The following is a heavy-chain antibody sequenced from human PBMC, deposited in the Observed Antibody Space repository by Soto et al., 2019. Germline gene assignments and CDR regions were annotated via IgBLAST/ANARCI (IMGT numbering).Heavy chain of an antibody. CDR3: ARVAVAGTGDWFDP. D-gene: IGHD6-19*01. CDR2: IYHSGST. CDR1: GGSISSSNW. Sequence: QVQLQESGPGLVKPSGTLSLTCAVSGGSISSSNWWSWVRQPPGKGLEWIGEIYHSGSTNYNPSPMRRVTLSVDKSQTQSSLKLSSVPAAETAVYYCARVAVAGTGDWFDPWGQGTLVTVSS. J-gene: IGHJ5*02. V-gene: IGHV4-4*02.